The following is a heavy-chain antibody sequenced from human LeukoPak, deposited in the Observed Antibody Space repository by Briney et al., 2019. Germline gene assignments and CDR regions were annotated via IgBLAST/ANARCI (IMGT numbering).Heavy chain of an antibody. J-gene: IGHJ5*02. CDR3: AKDQQSISYSP. CDR2: ISVSGNT. CDR1: GFTLSSYA. Sequence: GGSLRLSCAASGFTLSSYAMSWVRQGPGKGLEWVSAISVSGNTYHADSVKGRFTISRDSSKNTLYLQMNSLRAEDTAIYYCAKDQQSISYSPWGQGTLVTVSS. V-gene: IGHV3-23*01. D-gene: IGHD4-11*01.